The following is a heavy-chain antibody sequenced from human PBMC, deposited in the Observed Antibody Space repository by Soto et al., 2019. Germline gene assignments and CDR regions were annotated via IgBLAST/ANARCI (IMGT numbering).Heavy chain of an antibody. CDR1: GGTFSSYA. D-gene: IGHD3-9*01. J-gene: IGHJ4*01. CDR2: IIPIFGTA. V-gene: IGHV1-69*13. Sequence: SVKVSCKASGGTFSSYAISWVRQAPGQGLEWMGGIIPIFGTANYAQKFQGRVTITADESTSTAYMELSSLRSEDTAVYYCARFRHDILTGSPYYFDYWVHGPLFTVYS. CDR3: ARFRHDILTGSPYYFDY.